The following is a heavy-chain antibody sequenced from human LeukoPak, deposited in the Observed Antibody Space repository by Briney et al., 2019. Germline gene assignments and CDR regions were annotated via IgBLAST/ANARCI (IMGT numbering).Heavy chain of an antibody. D-gene: IGHD3-9*01. Sequence: SETLSLTCTVSGYSISSGYYWSWIRQPPGKGLEWIGYIYYSGSTNYNPSLKSRVTISVDTSKNQFSLKLSSVTAADTAVYYCARMHYDILTGSAPHRYYYYYYYMDVWGKGTTVTISS. CDR3: ARMHYDILTGSAPHRYYYYYYYMDV. J-gene: IGHJ6*03. CDR1: GYSISSGYY. CDR2: IYYSGST. V-gene: IGHV4-61*01.